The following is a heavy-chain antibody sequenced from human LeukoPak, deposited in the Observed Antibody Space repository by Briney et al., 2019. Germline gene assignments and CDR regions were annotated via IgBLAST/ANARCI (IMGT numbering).Heavy chain of an antibody. V-gene: IGHV3-23*01. D-gene: IGHD5-12*01. CDR2: IADNGRSP. Sequence: GGSLRLSCAASGFTLSSFAMSWVRQAPGKGLEWVSAIADNGRSPSYSDSVKGRFTISRGNSKNTLYLQMNSLRAEDTAVYFCAKDHHHRNLVPTIAYFDSWGQGTLVTVSS. CDR1: GFTLSSFA. J-gene: IGHJ4*02. CDR3: AKDHHHRNLVPTIAYFDS.